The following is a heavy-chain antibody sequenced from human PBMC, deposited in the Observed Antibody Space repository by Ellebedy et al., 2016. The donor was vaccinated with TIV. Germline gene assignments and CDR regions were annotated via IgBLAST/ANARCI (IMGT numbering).Heavy chain of an antibody. CDR2: IKSKTDGGTT. Sequence: GESLKISXAASGFTFSNAWMSWVRQAPGKGLEWVGRIKSKTDGGTTDYAAPVKGRFTISRDDSKNTLYLQMNSLKTEDTAVYYCTTDLWAGDYEAFDIWGQGTMVTVSS. CDR1: GFTFSNAW. V-gene: IGHV3-15*01. D-gene: IGHD4-17*01. J-gene: IGHJ3*02. CDR3: TTDLWAGDYEAFDI.